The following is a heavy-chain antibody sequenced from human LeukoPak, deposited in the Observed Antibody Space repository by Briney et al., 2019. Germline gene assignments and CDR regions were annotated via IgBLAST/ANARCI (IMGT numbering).Heavy chain of an antibody. J-gene: IGHJ3*02. CDR2: ISYDGSNK. CDR3: AREVRSYDAFDI. CDR1: GFTFSSYG. Sequence: GGSLRLSCAASGFTFSSYGMHWVRQAPGKGLEWVAVISYDGSNKYYADSVKGRFTISRDNSKNTLYLQMNSLRAEDTAVYYCAREVRSYDAFDIWGQGTMVTVSS. V-gene: IGHV3-30*03.